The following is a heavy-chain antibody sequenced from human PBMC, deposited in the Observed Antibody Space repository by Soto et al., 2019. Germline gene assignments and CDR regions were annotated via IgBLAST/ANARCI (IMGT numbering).Heavy chain of an antibody. CDR1: GYTFTGYY. CDR3: ARGGIKRFLEWFHPRSEYYYGMDV. D-gene: IGHD3-3*01. CDR2: INPNSGGT. V-gene: IGHV1-2*04. J-gene: IGHJ6*02. Sequence: GASVKVSCKASGYTFTGYYMHWVRQAPGQGLEWMGWINPNSGGTNYAQKFQGWVTMTRDTSISTAYMELSRLRSDDTAVYYCARGGIKRFLEWFHPRSEYYYGMDVWGQGTTVNVSS.